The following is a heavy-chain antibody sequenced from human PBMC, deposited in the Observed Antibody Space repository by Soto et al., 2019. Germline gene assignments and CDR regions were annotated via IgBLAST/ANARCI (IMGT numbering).Heavy chain of an antibody. Sequence: SETLSLTCTVSGDSIISSDFYWGWVRQPPGKGLEWIGSIFYLGSSYYNPSLKSRVTMSVDTSKNQFSLRLRSVTAADTALYFCARGGRIAARWFDPCGPGTLLTVSS. CDR3: ARGGRIAARWFDP. CDR2: IFYLGSS. V-gene: IGHV4-39*01. CDR1: GDSIISSDFY. D-gene: IGHD6-6*01. J-gene: IGHJ5*02.